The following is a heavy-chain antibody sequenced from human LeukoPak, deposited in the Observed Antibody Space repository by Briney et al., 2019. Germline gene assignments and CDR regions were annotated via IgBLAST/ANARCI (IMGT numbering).Heavy chain of an antibody. D-gene: IGHD6-6*01. CDR3: ARGVEYSSSSDAFDI. CDR2: INPGGDNT. CDR1: GYTFTNYY. V-gene: IGHV1-46*01. J-gene: IGHJ3*02. Sequence: GASVKVSCKASGYTFTNYYIHWVRQAPGQGLEWMGLINPGGDNTNYAQKLQGRVTMTTDTSTSTAYMELRSLRSDDTAVYYCARGVEYSSSSDAFDIWGQGTMVTVSS.